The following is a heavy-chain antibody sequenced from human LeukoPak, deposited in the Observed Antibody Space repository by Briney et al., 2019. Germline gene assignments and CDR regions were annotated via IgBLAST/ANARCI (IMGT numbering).Heavy chain of an antibody. J-gene: IGHJ3*02. V-gene: IGHV3-30*04. D-gene: IGHD4-17*01. CDR1: GFTFSSYA. CDR2: ISYDGSNK. Sequence: GGSLRLSCAASGFTFSSYAMHWVRQAPGKGLEWVAVISYDGSNKFYADSVKGRFTISRDNSKNTLYLQVNSPRAEDTAVYYCARDFAYGVDIWGQGTMVTVSS. CDR3: ARDFAYGVDI.